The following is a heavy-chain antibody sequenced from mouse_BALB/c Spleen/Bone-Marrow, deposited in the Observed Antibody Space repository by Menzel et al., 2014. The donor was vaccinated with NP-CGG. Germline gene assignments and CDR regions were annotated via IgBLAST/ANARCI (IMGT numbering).Heavy chain of an antibody. D-gene: IGHD3-1*01. CDR3: TRGLRAWFAY. CDR1: GYTFTSYY. Sequence: VQLQESGAELVKPGASVKLSCKASGYTFTSYYMYWVKQRPGQGLEWIGGINPSNGGTNFNEKFKSKATLTVDKSSSTAHMQLSSLTSEDSAVYYCTRGLRAWFAYWGQWTLVTVSA. CDR2: INPSNGGT. J-gene: IGHJ3*01. V-gene: IGHV1S81*02.